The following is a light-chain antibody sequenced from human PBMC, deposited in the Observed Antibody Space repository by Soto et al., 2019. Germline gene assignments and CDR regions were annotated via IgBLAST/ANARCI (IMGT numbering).Light chain of an antibody. CDR2: GAS. J-gene: IGKJ1*01. V-gene: IGKV3-20*01. CDR3: QQYDSSWT. Sequence: IVMKQSPATLSVSPGERATLSCRASQRVSSNLAWYQQKPDQAPRLLIYGASSRATGIPDRFSGSGSGTDFPLTISRLEPEDFAVYYCQQYDSSWTFGQGTKVDI. CDR1: QRVSSN.